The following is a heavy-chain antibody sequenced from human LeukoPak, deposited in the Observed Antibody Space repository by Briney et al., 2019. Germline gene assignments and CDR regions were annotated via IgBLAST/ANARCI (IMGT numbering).Heavy chain of an antibody. J-gene: IGHJ4*02. V-gene: IGHV4-34*01. CDR3: TRAPYCSSTSCYEGGAY. CDR1: GGSFSGYY. D-gene: IGHD2-2*01. Sequence: SETLSLTCAVYGGSFSGYYWSWIRQPPGKGLEWIGEINHSGSTNYNPSLKSRVTISVDTSKSQFSLKLSSVTAADTAVYYCTRAPYCSSTSCYEGGAYWGQGTLVTVSS. CDR2: INHSGST.